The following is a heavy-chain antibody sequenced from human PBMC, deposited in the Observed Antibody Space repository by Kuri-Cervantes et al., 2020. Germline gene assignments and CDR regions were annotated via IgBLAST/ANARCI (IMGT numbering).Heavy chain of an antibody. Sequence: GESLKISCAASGFTFSSYWMSWVRQAPGKGLEWVANIKQDGSEKYYVDSVKGRFTISRDNAKNSLYLQMNSLRAEDTAVYYCARSTSYGDYVVYRGQGTLVTVSS. CDR3: ARSTSYGDYVVY. D-gene: IGHD4-17*01. V-gene: IGHV3-7*01. CDR1: GFTFSSYW. J-gene: IGHJ4*02. CDR2: IKQDGSEK.